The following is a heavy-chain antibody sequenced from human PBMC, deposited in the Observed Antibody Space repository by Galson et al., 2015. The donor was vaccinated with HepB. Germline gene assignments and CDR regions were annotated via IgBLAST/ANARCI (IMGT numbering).Heavy chain of an antibody. J-gene: IGHJ1*01. Sequence: SLRLSCAASGFTFSSYWMSWVRQAPGKGLEWVANIKQDGSEKYYVDSVKGRFTISRDNAKNSLYLQMDSLRAEDTAVYYCARPYLAYCGGDCYSLFQHWGQGTLVTVSS. CDR1: GFTFSSYW. D-gene: IGHD2-21*02. CDR2: IKQDGSEK. V-gene: IGHV3-7*03. CDR3: ARPYLAYCGGDCYSLFQH.